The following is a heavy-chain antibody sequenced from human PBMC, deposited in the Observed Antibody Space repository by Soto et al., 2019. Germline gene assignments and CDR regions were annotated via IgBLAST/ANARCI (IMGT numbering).Heavy chain of an antibody. CDR2: LGFDGGGR. J-gene: IGHJ6*02. Sequence: ESGGGVVQPGTSLRLSCAASGFDFSSYGMHWVRQTPGKGLEWVAVLGFDGGGRYYADSVKGRFTISRDNSKKMLYLQMDSLGAGDTALYYCAREPVGPDYAMDVWGQGTTVTVSS. D-gene: IGHD1-26*01. CDR3: AREPVGPDYAMDV. CDR1: GFDFSSYG. V-gene: IGHV3-33*01.